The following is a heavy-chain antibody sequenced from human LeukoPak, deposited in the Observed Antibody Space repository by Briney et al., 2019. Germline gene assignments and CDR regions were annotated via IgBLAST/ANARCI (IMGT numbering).Heavy chain of an antibody. CDR3: ARDYRPNYYGSGSYYRWFDP. CDR2: IYHSGST. Sequence: SETLSLTCAVSGGSISSGGYSWSWIRQPPGKGLEWIGYIYHSGSTYYNPSLKSRATISVDRSKNQFSLKLSSVTAADTAVYYCARDYRPNYYGSGSYYRWFDPWGQGTLVTVSS. CDR1: GGSISSGGYS. D-gene: IGHD3-10*01. J-gene: IGHJ5*02. V-gene: IGHV4-30-2*01.